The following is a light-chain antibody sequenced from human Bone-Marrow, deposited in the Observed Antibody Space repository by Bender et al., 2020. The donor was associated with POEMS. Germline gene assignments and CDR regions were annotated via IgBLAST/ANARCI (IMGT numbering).Light chain of an antibody. CDR1: SSNTGSGYD. CDR3: QSYDTSLGGWV. Sequence: QSVLTQSPSVSGAPGQRVTISCTGSSSNTGSGYDINWYQHLPGTAPKLLIYGYNNRPSGVPDRFSGSKSGTAAALAITGRQAEDEGDYYCQSYDTSLGGWVFGGGTKLTVL. CDR2: GYN. V-gene: IGLV1-40*01. J-gene: IGLJ3*02.